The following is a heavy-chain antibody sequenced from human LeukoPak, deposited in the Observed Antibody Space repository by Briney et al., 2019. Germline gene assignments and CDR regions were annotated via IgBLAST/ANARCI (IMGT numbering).Heavy chain of an antibody. CDR3: ARDGSNWSNDYYHGVDV. CDR2: VYYSGSA. CDR1: GGSISSGGYS. Sequence: SQTLSLTCAVSGGSISSGGYSWSWIRQPPGKGLEWLGYVYYSGSATYNPSLKSRVTISVDTSKNQFSLRLSSVTAADTAVYYCARDGSNWSNDYYHGVDVWGQGTTVTVSS. V-gene: IGHV4-61*08. D-gene: IGHD4-11*01. J-gene: IGHJ6*02.